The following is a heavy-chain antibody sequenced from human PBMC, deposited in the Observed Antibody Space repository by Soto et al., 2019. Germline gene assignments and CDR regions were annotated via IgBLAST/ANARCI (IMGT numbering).Heavy chain of an antibody. CDR1: GGSISSYY. Sequence: SETLSLTCTVSGGSISSYYWSWIRQPPGKGLEWIGYIYYSGSTNYNPSLKSRVTISVNTSKNQFSLKLSSVTAADTAVYYCAGLIVGATRDYFDYWGQGTLVTVSS. CDR2: IYYSGST. D-gene: IGHD1-26*01. J-gene: IGHJ4*02. V-gene: IGHV4-59*01. CDR3: AGLIVGATRDYFDY.